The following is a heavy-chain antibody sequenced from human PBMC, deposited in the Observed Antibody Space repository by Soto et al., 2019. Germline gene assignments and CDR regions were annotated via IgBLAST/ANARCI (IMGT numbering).Heavy chain of an antibody. CDR1: GYTFTGYY. D-gene: IGHD3-10*01. CDR3: ARDGHALTMVRGVATYGMDV. Sequence: ASVKVSCKASGYTFTGYYMHWVRLAPGQGLEWMGWINPNSGGTNYAQKFQGWVTMTRDTSISTAYMELSRLRSDDTAVYYCARDGHALTMVRGVATYGMDVWGQGTTVTVSS. J-gene: IGHJ6*02. CDR2: INPNSGGT. V-gene: IGHV1-2*04.